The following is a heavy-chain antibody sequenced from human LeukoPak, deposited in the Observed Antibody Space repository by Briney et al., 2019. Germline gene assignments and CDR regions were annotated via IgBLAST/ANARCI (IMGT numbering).Heavy chain of an antibody. V-gene: IGHV1-3*01. CDR1: GYTFTSYA. D-gene: IGHD3-10*01. CDR2: NNAGNGNT. J-gene: IGHJ3*02. CDR3: ARATNVLLWFGEPRYAFDI. Sequence: ASVKVSCKASGYTFTSYAMHWVRQAPGQRLEWMGWNNAGNGNTKYSQKFQGRVTITRDTSASTAYMELSSLRSEDTAVYYCARATNVLLWFGEPRYAFDIWGQGTMVTVSS.